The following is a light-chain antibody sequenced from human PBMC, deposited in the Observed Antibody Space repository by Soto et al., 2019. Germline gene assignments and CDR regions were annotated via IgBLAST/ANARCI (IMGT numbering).Light chain of an antibody. Sequence: QAVMTQPASVSGSPGQAITISCTRTSSDVGGYNWVSWYQQHPGKAPKLMIYEVSNRPSGVSNRFSGSKSGNTASLTISGLQAEDEADYYCSSYTSSSPHVFGTGTKVTVL. CDR2: EVS. CDR1: SSDVGGYNW. V-gene: IGLV2-14*01. J-gene: IGLJ1*01. CDR3: SSYTSSSPHV.